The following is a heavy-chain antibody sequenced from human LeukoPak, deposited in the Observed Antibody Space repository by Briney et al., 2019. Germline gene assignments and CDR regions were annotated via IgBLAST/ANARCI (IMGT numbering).Heavy chain of an antibody. D-gene: IGHD6-19*01. J-gene: IGHJ4*02. CDR3: ARQKYSSGSALDY. V-gene: IGHV5-51*01. Sequence: GESLKISCKGSGYSFTSYWIGWVRQMPGKGLEWMGTIYPGDSDTRYSPSFQGQVTISADKSISAAYLQWSSLKASDTAMYYCARQKYSSGSALDYWGQGTLVTVSS. CDR2: IYPGDSDT. CDR1: GYSFTSYW.